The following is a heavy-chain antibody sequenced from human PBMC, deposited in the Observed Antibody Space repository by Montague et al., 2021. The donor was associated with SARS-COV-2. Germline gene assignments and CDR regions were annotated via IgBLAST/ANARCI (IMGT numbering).Heavy chain of an antibody. J-gene: IGHJ5*02. D-gene: IGHD5-24*01. CDR1: GGSINSSY. V-gene: IGHV4-59*01. CDR3: AREDRWNWFDP. CDR2: IYYRGST. Sequence: SETLSLTCTVSGGSINSSYWSWIWQPQGTGLEWMGNIYYRGSTNSNHTLKTRVTITVATSKNQFSLTLSSVTAADTAVYYCAREDRWNWFDPWGQGTLVIVSS.